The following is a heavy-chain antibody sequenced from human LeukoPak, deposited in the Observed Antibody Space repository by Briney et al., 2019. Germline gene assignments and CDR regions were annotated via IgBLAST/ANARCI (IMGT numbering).Heavy chain of an antibody. J-gene: IGHJ4*02. V-gene: IGHV4-34*01. CDR2: INHSGST. Sequence: SETLSLTCAVYGGPFSGYYWTWIRQSPGKGLEWIGEINHSGSTSYNPSLKSRVTISLDTSKNQFSLKVSSVTAADTAVYYCARGPPTHYNGSGTYYDFDYWGQGTLVTISS. CDR3: ARGPPTHYNGSGTYYDFDY. CDR1: GGPFSGYY. D-gene: IGHD3-10*01.